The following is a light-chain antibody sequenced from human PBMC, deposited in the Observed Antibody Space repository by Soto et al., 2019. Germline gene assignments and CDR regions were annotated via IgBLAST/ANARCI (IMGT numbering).Light chain of an antibody. CDR2: VGTGGIVG. CDR3: GADHGSGSNFVV. Sequence: VLTQPPSASASLGASVTLTCTLSSGYSNYKVDWYQQRPGKGPRFVMRVGTGGIVGSKGDGIPDRFSVLGSGLNRYLTIKNIQEEDESDYHCGADHGSGSNFVVFGGGTKLTV. V-gene: IGLV9-49*01. CDR1: SGYSNYK. J-gene: IGLJ2*01.